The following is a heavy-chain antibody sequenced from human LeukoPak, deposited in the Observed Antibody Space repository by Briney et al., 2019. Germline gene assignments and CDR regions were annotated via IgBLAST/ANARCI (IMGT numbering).Heavy chain of an antibody. J-gene: IGHJ4*02. Sequence: PSETLSLTCAVYGGSFSGYYWSRIRQPPGKGLEWIGEINHSGSTNYNPSLKSRVTISVDTSKNQFSLKLSSVTAADTAVYYCARGDIVVVVAATGGNFDYWGQGTLVTVSS. CDR1: GGSFSGYY. D-gene: IGHD2-15*01. CDR3: ARGDIVVVVAATGGNFDY. V-gene: IGHV4-34*01. CDR2: INHSGST.